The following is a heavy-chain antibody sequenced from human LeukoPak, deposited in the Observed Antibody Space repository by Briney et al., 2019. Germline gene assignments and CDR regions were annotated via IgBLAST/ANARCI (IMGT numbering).Heavy chain of an antibody. D-gene: IGHD3-10*01. J-gene: IGHJ4*02. Sequence: PSETLSLTCTVSGGSISSSSYYWGWIRQPPGKGLEWIGSIYYSGSTYYNPSLKSRVTISVDTSKNQFSLKLSSVTAADTAVYYCARLLFPIPDGRFGELDYWGQGTLVTVSS. CDR3: ARLLFPIPDGRFGELDY. CDR2: IYYSGST. V-gene: IGHV4-39*07. CDR1: GGSISSSSYY.